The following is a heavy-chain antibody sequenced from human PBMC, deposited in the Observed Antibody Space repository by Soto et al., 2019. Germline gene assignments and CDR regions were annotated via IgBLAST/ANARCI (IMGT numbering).Heavy chain of an antibody. J-gene: IGHJ6*02. CDR1: GFDFSTYS. CDR3: ARLYYDYV. CDR2: VSMDSDTI. D-gene: IGHD3-3*01. Sequence: GGSLRLSCKASGFDFSTYSMNWVRQAPGKGLEWIAYVSMDSDTIHYADSVKGRFTISRDDPENSLYLQMNSLRDEDTVTYYCARLYYDYVWGQGATVTVSS. V-gene: IGHV3-48*02.